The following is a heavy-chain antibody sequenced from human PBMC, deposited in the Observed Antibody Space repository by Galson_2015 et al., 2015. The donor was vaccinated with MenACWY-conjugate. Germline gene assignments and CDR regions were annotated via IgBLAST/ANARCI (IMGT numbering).Heavy chain of an antibody. CDR1: GFTFRSYA. CDR2: ISDSGRFT. Sequence: SLRLSCAASGFTFRSYAMTWVRRAPGKGLEWVSTISDSGRFTYYADSVKGRFTISRDNSQNTVSLQMNSLRAEDTAAYSCAKDLVKNYEMLTGYYNAWGQGILVTVSS. J-gene: IGHJ5*02. D-gene: IGHD3-9*01. V-gene: IGHV3-23*01. CDR3: AKDLVKNYEMLTGYYNA.